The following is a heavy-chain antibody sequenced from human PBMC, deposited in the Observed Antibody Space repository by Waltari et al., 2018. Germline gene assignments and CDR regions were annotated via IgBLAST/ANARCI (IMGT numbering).Heavy chain of an antibody. J-gene: IGHJ4*02. D-gene: IGHD2-21*01. Sequence: QVHLVQSGSEVKKPGSSVKVSCKASISGDTFFTFAISWVRQAPGQGLEWMGKVIPVAQSVEYAQKFRRRLSITADRSTSTAYMELSSLTSDDTAVYYCARIGHGAYCGGDCYSVDYWGQGTLVTVSS. CDR3: ARIGHGAYCGGDCYSVDY. CDR1: ISGDTFFTFA. CDR2: VIPVAQSV. V-gene: IGHV1-69*04.